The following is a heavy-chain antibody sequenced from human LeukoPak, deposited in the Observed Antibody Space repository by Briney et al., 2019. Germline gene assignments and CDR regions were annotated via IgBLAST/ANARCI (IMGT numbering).Heavy chain of an antibody. Sequence: PSETLSLTCTVSGGSISSGGYCWSWIRQHPGKGLEWIGYIYYSGSTYYNPSLKSRVTISVDTSKNQFSLKLSSVTAADTAVYYCARCGIAAAGDYFDYWGQGTLVTVSS. CDR3: ARCGIAAAGDYFDY. V-gene: IGHV4-31*03. CDR1: GGSISSGGYC. J-gene: IGHJ4*02. CDR2: IYYSGST. D-gene: IGHD6-13*01.